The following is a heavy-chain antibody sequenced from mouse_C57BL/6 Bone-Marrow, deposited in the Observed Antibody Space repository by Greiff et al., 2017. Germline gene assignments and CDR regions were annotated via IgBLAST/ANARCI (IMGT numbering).Heavy chain of an antibody. CDR3: ARAGTGTAY. D-gene: IGHD4-1*01. V-gene: IGHV3-6*01. J-gene: IGHJ3*01. Sequence: EVQLQESGPGLVKPSQSLSLTCSVTGYSITSGYYWNWIRQFPGNKLEWMGYISYDGSNNYNPSLKNRISITRDTSKNQFFLKLNSVTTEDTATYYCARAGTGTAYWGQGTLVTVSA. CDR1: GYSITSGYY. CDR2: ISYDGSN.